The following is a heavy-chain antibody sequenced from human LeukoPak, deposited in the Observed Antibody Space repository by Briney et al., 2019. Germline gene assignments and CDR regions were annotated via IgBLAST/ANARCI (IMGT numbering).Heavy chain of an antibody. CDR2: ISGDGGST. D-gene: IGHD2/OR15-2a*01. J-gene: IGHJ4*02. CDR3: AKDKIPYFSGSVDYFDY. V-gene: IGHV3-43*02. CDR1: GFTFDDYA. Sequence: GGSLRLSCAASGFTFDDYAMHWVRQAPGKGLEWVSLISGDGGSTYYADSVKGRFTISRDNSKNSLYLQMNSLRTEDTALYYCAKDKIPYFSGSVDYFDYWGQGTLVTVSS.